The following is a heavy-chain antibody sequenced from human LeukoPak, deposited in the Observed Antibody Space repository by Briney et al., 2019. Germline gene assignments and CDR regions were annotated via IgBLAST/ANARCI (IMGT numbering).Heavy chain of an antibody. CDR1: GYSFTSYW. V-gene: IGHV5-51*01. J-gene: IGHJ4*02. CDR3: ARHQRDDLVVVPAAVDY. D-gene: IGHD2-2*01. Sequence: GESLKISWKGSGYSFTSYWIGWVRPMPGKGPEWMGIIYPGDSDTRYSPSFQGQVTISADKSISADYLQWSSLKASETAMYYCARHQRDDLVVVPAAVDYWGQGTLVTVSS. CDR2: IYPGDSDT.